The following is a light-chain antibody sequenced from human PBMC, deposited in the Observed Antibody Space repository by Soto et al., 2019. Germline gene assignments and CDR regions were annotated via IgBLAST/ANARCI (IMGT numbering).Light chain of an antibody. V-gene: IGKV1-6*01. CDR1: QDIRNA. Sequence: AIQMTQSPSSLSASVGDRVTITCRASQDIRNAIAWYQQKPGKAPMFLIYAASCLQSAVPSRFSGSGSGTDFTLTISSLQPEDFATYYCLQDYDYPLAFGGGTKVEI. J-gene: IGKJ4*01. CDR3: LQDYDYPLA. CDR2: AAS.